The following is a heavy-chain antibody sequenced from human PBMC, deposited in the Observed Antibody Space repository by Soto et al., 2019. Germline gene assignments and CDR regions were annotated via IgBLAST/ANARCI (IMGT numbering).Heavy chain of an antibody. J-gene: IGHJ4*02. V-gene: IGHV4-61*01. Sequence: KSSETLSLTCTVSGGSVNTAPYHWSWIRQSPRNGLEWIGNIYYTGSTNYNPSFESRVAIPLDTSNNQFSLRLTSLTAADTAVYFCARDHHSYYDTSGYYPYFDFWGQGTLVTVSS. CDR3: ARDHHSYYDTSGYYPYFDF. CDR1: GGSVNTAPYH. D-gene: IGHD3-22*01. CDR2: IYYTGST.